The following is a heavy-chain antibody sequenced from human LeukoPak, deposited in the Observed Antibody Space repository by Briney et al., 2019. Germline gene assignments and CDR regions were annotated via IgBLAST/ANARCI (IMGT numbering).Heavy chain of an antibody. D-gene: IGHD1-7*01. CDR3: AREGTFFNYFDY. Sequence: PGGSLRLSCAVSGFTLSTYNMNWVRQAPGKGLEWVSSISTSSTFIYYADSLKGRFTISRDNAKNSLFLQISSLRDEDTAVYFCAREGTFFNYFDYWGQGALVTVSS. CDR1: GFTLSTYN. CDR2: ISTSSTFI. V-gene: IGHV3-21*06. J-gene: IGHJ4*02.